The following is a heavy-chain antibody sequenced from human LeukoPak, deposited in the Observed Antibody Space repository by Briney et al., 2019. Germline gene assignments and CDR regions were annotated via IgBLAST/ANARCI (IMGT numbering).Heavy chain of an antibody. J-gene: IGHJ5*02. CDR1: GFTFSSYA. Sequence: GGSLRLSCAASGFTFSSYAMSWVRQAPGKGLEWVSSISGTGGSTYYADSVKGRFTISRDSSQNTLYLQMNSLRAEDTAVYYCAKDLYSSSWYWFDPWGQGTLVTVSS. CDR3: AKDLYSSSWYWFDP. D-gene: IGHD6-13*01. V-gene: IGHV3-23*01. CDR2: ISGTGGST.